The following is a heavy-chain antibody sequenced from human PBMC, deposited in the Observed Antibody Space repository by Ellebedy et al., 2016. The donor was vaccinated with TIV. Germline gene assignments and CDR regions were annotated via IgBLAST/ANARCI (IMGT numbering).Heavy chain of an antibody. Sequence: GGSLRLSXAASGFTVSSNYMSWVRQAPGKGLEWVSVIYSGGSTYYADSVKGRFTISRDNSKNTLYLQMNSLRAEDTAVYYCAKSKYYYDSSGQLIDYWGQGTLVTVSS. CDR3: AKSKYYYDSSGQLIDY. V-gene: IGHV3-53*01. D-gene: IGHD3-22*01. J-gene: IGHJ4*02. CDR1: GFTVSSNY. CDR2: IYSGGST.